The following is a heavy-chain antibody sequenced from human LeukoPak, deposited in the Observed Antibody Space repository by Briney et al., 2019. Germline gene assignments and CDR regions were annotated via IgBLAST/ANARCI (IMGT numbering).Heavy chain of an antibody. CDR3: ARGSSPYY. CDR1: GFTFSSYW. D-gene: IGHD6-13*01. J-gene: IGHJ4*01. CDR2: INTDGSNT. Sequence: PGGSLRLACAASGFTFSSYWMHWVRQAPGKGLVWVSRINTDGSNTGYADSVKGRFTISRDNAENTLYLQINSLRAEDTAVYYCARGSSPYYLGQGTLVTVSS. V-gene: IGHV3-74*01.